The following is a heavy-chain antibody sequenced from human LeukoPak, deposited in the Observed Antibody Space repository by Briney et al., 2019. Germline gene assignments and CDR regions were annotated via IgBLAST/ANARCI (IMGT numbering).Heavy chain of an antibody. V-gene: IGHV1-69*05. D-gene: IGHD3-22*01. Sequence: SVKVSCKASGGTFSGYAISWVRQAPGQGLEWMGRIIPIFGTANYAQKFQGRVTITTDESTSTAYMELSSLRSEDTAVYYCARENYYDSSGYYYVDDYWGQGTLVTVSS. J-gene: IGHJ4*02. CDR3: ARENYYDSSGYYYVDDY. CDR2: IIPIFGTA. CDR1: GGTFSGYA.